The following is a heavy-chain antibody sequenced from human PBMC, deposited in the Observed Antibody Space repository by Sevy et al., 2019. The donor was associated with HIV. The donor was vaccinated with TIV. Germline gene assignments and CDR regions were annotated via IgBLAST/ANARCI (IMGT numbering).Heavy chain of an antibody. V-gene: IGHV4-59*08. CDR2: IYYNGHI. J-gene: IGHJ4*02. Sequence: SETLSLTCTVSGGTITSLYWNWIWQPPGKGLGWIANIYYNGHINYNPSLKSRVTLSLDTSKNQFSLRLSSVTAADTAMYYCAGENAWGRGYSWGQGTLVTVSS. D-gene: IGHD1-26*01. CDR1: GGTITSLY. CDR3: AGENAWGRGYS.